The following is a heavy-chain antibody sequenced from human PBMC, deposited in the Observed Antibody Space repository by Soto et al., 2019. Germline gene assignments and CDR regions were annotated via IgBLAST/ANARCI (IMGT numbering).Heavy chain of an antibody. CDR3: AKDNYDSSGYYYRYFDY. V-gene: IGHV3-30*18. CDR2: ISYDGSNK. J-gene: IGHJ4*02. D-gene: IGHD3-22*01. Sequence: LRLSCAASGFTFSSYGMHWVRRAPGKGLEWVAVISYDGSNKYYADSVKGRFTISRDNSKNTLYLQMNSLRAEDTAVYYCAKDNYDSSGYYYRYFDYWGQGTLVTVSS. CDR1: GFTFSSYG.